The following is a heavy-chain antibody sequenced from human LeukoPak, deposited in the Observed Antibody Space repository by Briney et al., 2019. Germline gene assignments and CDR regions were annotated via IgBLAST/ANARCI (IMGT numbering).Heavy chain of an antibody. CDR2: IYSGGST. V-gene: IGHV3-66*02. J-gene: IGHJ4*02. CDR1: GFTVSSNY. CDR3: AREVSGGYSDY. Sequence: GGSLRLSCAASGFTVSSNYMSWGRQAPGKGLELVSVIYSGGSTYYADSVKGRFTISRDNSKNTLYLQMNSLRAEDTAVYYCAREVSGGYSDYWGQGTLVTVSS. D-gene: IGHD5-24*01.